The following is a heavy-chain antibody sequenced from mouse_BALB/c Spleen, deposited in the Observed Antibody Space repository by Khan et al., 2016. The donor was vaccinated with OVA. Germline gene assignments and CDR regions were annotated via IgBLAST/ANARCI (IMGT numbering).Heavy chain of an antibody. Sequence: QVQLQQSGPELVKPGASVKMSCKASGYIFTDYVMNWVKQRNGQGLEWIGQIYPGSDSTYYNEKFKGKATLTADRSSSTAYMQLSNLTSEDSAVYFCARAGLDVFAYWGQGTLVTVSA. J-gene: IGHJ3*01. CDR1: GYIFTDYV. CDR3: ARAGLDVFAY. CDR2: IYPGSDST. V-gene: IGHV1-77*01.